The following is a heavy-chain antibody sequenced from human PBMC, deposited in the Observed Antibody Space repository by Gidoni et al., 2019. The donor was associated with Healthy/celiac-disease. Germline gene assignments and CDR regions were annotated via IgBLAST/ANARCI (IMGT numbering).Heavy chain of an antibody. CDR1: GFTFSSYA. CDR3: AKSPTSWYFEL. V-gene: IGHV3-23*04. J-gene: IGHJ2*01. Sequence: EVQLVASWGGLLQPGGSLSLSCAASGFTFSSYAMSWVRQAPGQGLEGVSAISGSGGSTYYADSGKGRFTISRDNSKNTLYLQMNSLRAEDTAVYYCAKSPTSWYFELWGRGTLVTVSS. CDR2: ISGSGGST.